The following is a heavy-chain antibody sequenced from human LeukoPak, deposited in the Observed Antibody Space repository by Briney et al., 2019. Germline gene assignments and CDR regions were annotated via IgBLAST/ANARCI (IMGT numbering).Heavy chain of an antibody. CDR1: GFTFREFA. CDR2: ISSSGSTI. Sequence: GGSLRLSCTSSGFTFREFAVSWFRQAPGKGLEWVSYISSSGSTIYYADSVKGRFTISRDNAKNSLYLQMNSLRAEDTAVYYCAKHDYGGNLFDYWGQGTLVTVSS. CDR3: AKHDYGGNLFDY. J-gene: IGHJ4*02. D-gene: IGHD4-23*01. V-gene: IGHV3-11*01.